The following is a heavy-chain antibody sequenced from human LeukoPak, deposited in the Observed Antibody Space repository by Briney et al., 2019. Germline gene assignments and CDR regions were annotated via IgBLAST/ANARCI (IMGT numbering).Heavy chain of an antibody. CDR3: TVRYSSSWNDY. CDR2: IRSKANSYAT. Sequence: GGSLRLSCAASGFTFGSYAMSWVRQASGKGLEWVGRIRSKANSYATAYAASVKGRFTISRDDSKNTAYLQMNSLKTEDTAVYYCTVRYSSSWNDYWGQGTLVTVSS. D-gene: IGHD6-13*01. V-gene: IGHV3-73*01. J-gene: IGHJ4*02. CDR1: GFTFGSYA.